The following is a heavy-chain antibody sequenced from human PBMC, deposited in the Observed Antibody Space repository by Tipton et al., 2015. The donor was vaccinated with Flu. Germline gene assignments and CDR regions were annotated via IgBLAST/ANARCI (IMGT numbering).Heavy chain of an antibody. Sequence: SLRLSCAASGFTFSNYAMNWVRQAPGKGLEWVSVIRADGGDTFYADSVKGRFTISRDNSMNTLYLQMNTLSAEDTAVYYCAKRKSATYSPLDYWGQGTLVTVSS. V-gene: IGHV3-23*01. D-gene: IGHD2-15*01. CDR2: IRADGGDT. CDR1: GFTFSNYA. J-gene: IGHJ4*02. CDR3: AKRKSATYSPLDY.